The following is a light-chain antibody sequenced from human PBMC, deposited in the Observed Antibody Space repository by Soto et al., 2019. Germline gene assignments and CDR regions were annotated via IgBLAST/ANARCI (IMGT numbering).Light chain of an antibody. CDR2: EVS. CDR1: SSDVGTYKY. Sequence: QSVLTQPPSASGSPGQSVTISCTGTSSDVGTYKYVSWYQQHPGKAPKLMIYEVSKRPSGVPDRFSGSKSGNTASLTVSGLQAEDEADYYCSSYANNNNFKVVLGTGNKVTVL. J-gene: IGLJ1*01. CDR3: SSYANNNNFKVV. V-gene: IGLV2-8*01.